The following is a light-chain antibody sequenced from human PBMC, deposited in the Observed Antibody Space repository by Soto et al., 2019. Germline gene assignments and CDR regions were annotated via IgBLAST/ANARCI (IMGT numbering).Light chain of an antibody. CDR2: DAS. J-gene: IGKJ1*01. V-gene: IGKV3-11*01. CDR1: QSISSN. CDR3: QQRSNWPPEWT. Sequence: EIVLTHSPATLSLSPWERATLSFSAIQSISSNLAWYQQKPGQAPRLLISDASNRATGIPARFSGSGSGTEFTLTISSLEPEDFGVYYCQQRSNWPPEWTFGQGTKVDIK.